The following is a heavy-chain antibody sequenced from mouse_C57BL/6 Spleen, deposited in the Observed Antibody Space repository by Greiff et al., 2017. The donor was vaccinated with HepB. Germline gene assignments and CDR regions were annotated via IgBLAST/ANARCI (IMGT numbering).Heavy chain of an antibody. CDR3: ARETTVVAYYAMDY. CDR1: GYAFSSSW. V-gene: IGHV1-82*01. D-gene: IGHD1-1*01. CDR2: IYPGDGDT. Sequence: SGPELVKPGASVKISCTASGYAFSSSWMNWVKQRPGKGLEWIGRIYPGDGDTNYNGKFKGKATLTADKSSSTAYMQLSSLTSEDSAVYFCARETTVVAYYAMDYWGQGTSVTVSS. J-gene: IGHJ4*01.